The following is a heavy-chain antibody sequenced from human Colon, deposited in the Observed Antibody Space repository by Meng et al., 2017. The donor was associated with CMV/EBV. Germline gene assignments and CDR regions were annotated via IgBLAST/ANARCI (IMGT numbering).Heavy chain of an antibody. V-gene: IGHV3-23*01. Sequence: LSCAAPGFTFCRSAMSWLRRAPGKALSWVSAISGRCGTTYYADSVKGRFTISRDNSKNTLYLQMNSLRAEDTAVYYCAARYYYGPFDYWGQGTLVTVSS. J-gene: IGHJ4*02. CDR2: ISGRCGTT. CDR1: GFTFCRSA. CDR3: AARYYYGPFDY. D-gene: IGHD3-10*01.